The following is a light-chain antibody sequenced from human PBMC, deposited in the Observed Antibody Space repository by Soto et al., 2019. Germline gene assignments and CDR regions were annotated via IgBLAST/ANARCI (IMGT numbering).Light chain of an antibody. Sequence: DIQLTQSPSFLSASVGDRVTITCRASQGISSYLAWYQQRPGKAPKLLIYAASTLQTGVPSRFSGSGSGTEFILTISSLQPEDFATYYGQQLNSYPITLGQGTRLETK. V-gene: IGKV1-9*01. CDR1: QGISSY. CDR3: QQLNSYPIT. CDR2: AAS. J-gene: IGKJ5*01.